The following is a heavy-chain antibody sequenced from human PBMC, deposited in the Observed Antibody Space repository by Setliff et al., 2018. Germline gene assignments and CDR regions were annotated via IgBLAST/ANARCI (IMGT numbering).Heavy chain of an antibody. CDR2: INGDGTIT. CDR3: AKDRYFDASGNFYVNGAFDI. J-gene: IGHJ3*02. Sequence: GGSLRLSCAASGFTFSNHGMHWVRQAPGKGLEWVSRINGDGTITNYADSVKGRFTISRDNAKNTLYLQMNSLRGEDTALYSCAKDRYFDASGNFYVNGAFDIWGQRTVVTVSS. D-gene: IGHD2-21*02. V-gene: IGHV3-74*01. CDR1: GFTFSNHG.